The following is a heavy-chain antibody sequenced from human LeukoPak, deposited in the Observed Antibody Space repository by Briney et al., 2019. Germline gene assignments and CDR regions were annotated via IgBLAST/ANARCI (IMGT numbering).Heavy chain of an antibody. V-gene: IGHV3-30*04. CDR1: GFTFSSYA. J-gene: IGHJ6*03. CDR2: ISYDGPNK. CDR3: AKAFRGLREYYYYMDV. Sequence: GGSLRLSCAASGFTFSSYAMHWVRRAPGKGLEWVAVISYDGPNKNYADSVKGRFTISRDNSKNTLYLQMNSLRAEDTAVYYCAKAFRGLREYYYYMDVWGKGTTVTVSS. D-gene: IGHD3-16*01.